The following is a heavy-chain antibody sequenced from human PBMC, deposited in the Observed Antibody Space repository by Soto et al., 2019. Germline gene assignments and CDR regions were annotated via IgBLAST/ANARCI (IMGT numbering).Heavy chain of an antibody. Sequence: ASVKVSCKASGYTFTCYYMHWVRQAPGQGLEWMGWINPNSGGTNYAQKFQGWVTMTRDTSISTAYMELSRLRSDDTAVYYCARGLAAAGKDYYYYYMDVWGKGTTVTVSS. D-gene: IGHD6-13*01. CDR1: GYTFTCYY. V-gene: IGHV1-2*04. J-gene: IGHJ6*03. CDR3: ARGLAAAGKDYYYYYMDV. CDR2: INPNSGGT.